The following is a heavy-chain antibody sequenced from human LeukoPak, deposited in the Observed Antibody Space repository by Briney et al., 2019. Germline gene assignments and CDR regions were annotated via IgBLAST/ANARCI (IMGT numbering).Heavy chain of an antibody. J-gene: IGHJ4*02. CDR2: INPGGGST. CDR3: ARGAYYYDSSDYYYEGNPLDY. Sequence: ASVKVSCEASGYTFTTYYMHWVRQAPGQGLEWMGIINPGGGSTSYAQKFQGRVTMTRDTSTNTVYMELSSLRSEDTAVYYCARGAYYYDSSDYYYEGNPLDYWGQGTLVTVSS. V-gene: IGHV1-46*01. D-gene: IGHD3-22*01. CDR1: GYTFTTYY.